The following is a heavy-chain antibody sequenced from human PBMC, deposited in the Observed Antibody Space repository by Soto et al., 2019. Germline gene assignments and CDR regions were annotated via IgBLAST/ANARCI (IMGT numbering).Heavy chain of an antibody. D-gene: IGHD2-8*02. Sequence: QVQLQQWGAGLLKPSETLSLTCAVYGGSFSGYYWTWIRPPPGTGREWMGEINHSGSTNYNPSLKSRVTISVDTYKNQFSPKLTSVTAADTAVYYCARDKITGLFDYWGQGNLVTVSS. CDR1: GGSFSGYY. CDR3: ARDKITGLFDY. J-gene: IGHJ4*02. CDR2: INHSGST. V-gene: IGHV4-34*01.